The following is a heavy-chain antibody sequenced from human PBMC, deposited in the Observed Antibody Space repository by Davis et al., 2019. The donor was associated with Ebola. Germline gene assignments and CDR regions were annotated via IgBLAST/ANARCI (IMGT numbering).Heavy chain of an antibody. V-gene: IGHV1-2*02. CDR1: GYTFTAHY. J-gene: IGHJ4*02. D-gene: IGHD3-3*01. Sequence: ASVTVSCKASGYTFTAHYLHWVRQAPGQGLEWMGWINPNSGDTKFLQKFQGRVTVTRDTSISTVYMELSRLRSDDTAVYYCARGSGFWNGYFMAYFDFWGQGALVTVSS. CDR3: ARGSGFWNGYFMAYFDF. CDR2: INPNSGDT.